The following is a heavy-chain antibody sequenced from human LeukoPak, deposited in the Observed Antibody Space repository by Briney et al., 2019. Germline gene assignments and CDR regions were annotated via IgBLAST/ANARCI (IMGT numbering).Heavy chain of an antibody. CDR3: ARANFGQQRVSGLGP. CDR2: INTNTGNP. V-gene: IGHV7-4-1*02. J-gene: IGHJ5*02. Sequence: ASVKVSCKASGYTFTSYAMNWVRQAPGQGLEWMGRINTNTGNPTYAQGFTGRFVFSLDTSVSTAYLQVSSLKAEDTAVYYCARANFGQQRVSGLGPWGQGTLVTVSS. CDR1: GYTFTSYA. D-gene: IGHD6-13*01.